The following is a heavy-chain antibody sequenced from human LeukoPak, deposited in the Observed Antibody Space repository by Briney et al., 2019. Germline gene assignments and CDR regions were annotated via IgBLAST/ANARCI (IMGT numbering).Heavy chain of an antibody. D-gene: IGHD3-22*01. CDR2: INPSGGST. V-gene: IGHV1-46*01. J-gene: IGHJ4*02. CDR1: GYTFTSYY. CDR3: ARDERYYDSSGYYYPLGY. Sequence: ASVKVSCKASGYTFTSYYMHWVRQAPGQGLEWMGIINPSGGSTSYAQKFQGRVTMTRDTSTSTVYMKLSSLRSEDTAVYYCARDERYYDSSGYYYPLGYWGQGTLVTVSS.